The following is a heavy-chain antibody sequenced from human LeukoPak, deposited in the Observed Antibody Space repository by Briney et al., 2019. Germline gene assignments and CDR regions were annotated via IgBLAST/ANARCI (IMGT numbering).Heavy chain of an antibody. V-gene: IGHV3-23*01. CDR2: IRGSSDVI. Sequence: GGSLRLSCAASGFTFSSHAMSWVRPAPGKGLEWISLIRGSSDVIEYADSVRGRFTISRDNSKNTVSLQRNNLRAEDTAVYYCAKGQSASSTFDSWGQGTLVTVSS. CDR1: GFTFSSHA. J-gene: IGHJ4*02. CDR3: AKGQSASSTFDS.